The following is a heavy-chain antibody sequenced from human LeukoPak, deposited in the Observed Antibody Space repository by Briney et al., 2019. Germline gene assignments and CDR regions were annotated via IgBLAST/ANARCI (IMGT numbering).Heavy chain of an antibody. CDR1: GYTFSSYD. D-gene: IGHD3-22*01. Sequence: ASVKVSCKASGYTFSSYDINWVRQATGHGLEWMGWMNPNSGNTAYAQKFQGRVTMTRNTSISTAYMELSSLRSEDTAVYYCAKVTYYYDSSGSTGYFDYWGQGTLVTVSS. V-gene: IGHV1-8*01. CDR2: MNPNSGNT. J-gene: IGHJ4*02. CDR3: AKVTYYYDSSGSTGYFDY.